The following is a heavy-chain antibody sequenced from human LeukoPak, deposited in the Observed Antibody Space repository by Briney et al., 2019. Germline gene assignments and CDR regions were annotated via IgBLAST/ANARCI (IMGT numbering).Heavy chain of an antibody. CDR3: AKDAHSSSWYDRYFQH. CDR2: ISYDGSNK. V-gene: IGHV3-30*18. J-gene: IGHJ1*01. CDR1: GLTFSSYG. D-gene: IGHD6-13*01. Sequence: PGRSLRLSCAASGLTFSSYGMHWVRQAPGKGLEWVAVISYDGSNKYYADSVKGRFTISRDNSKNTLYLQMNSLRAEDTAVYYCAKDAHSSSWYDRYFQHWGQGTLVTVSS.